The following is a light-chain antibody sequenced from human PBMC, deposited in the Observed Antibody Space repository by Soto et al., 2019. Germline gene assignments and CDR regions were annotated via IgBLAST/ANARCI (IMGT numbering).Light chain of an antibody. CDR3: QQANSFPIT. CDR2: IAS. V-gene: IGKV1-12*01. Sequence: DIQMTQSPSSVSASVGDRVTITCRASQDINSWLTWYQQKPGKAPKVLIYIASRLQSGVPSRFSGRGSGTDFTLTISSLQPEDFATYYCQQANSFPITFGQGTRREIK. J-gene: IGKJ5*01. CDR1: QDINSW.